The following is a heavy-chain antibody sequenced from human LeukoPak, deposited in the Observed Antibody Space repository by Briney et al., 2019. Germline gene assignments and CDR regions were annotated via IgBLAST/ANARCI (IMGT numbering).Heavy chain of an antibody. CDR2: IFYSGST. Sequence: SQTLSLTCTVSGGSISSADYYWSWIRQPPGKGLEWIGYIFYSGSTYYNPSLKSRVTISVDTSKNQFSLKLSSATAADTAVYYCARGLLRLYFDYWGQGTLVTVSS. CDR3: ARGLLRLYFDY. CDR1: GGSISSADYY. D-gene: IGHD3-22*01. V-gene: IGHV4-30-4*08. J-gene: IGHJ4*02.